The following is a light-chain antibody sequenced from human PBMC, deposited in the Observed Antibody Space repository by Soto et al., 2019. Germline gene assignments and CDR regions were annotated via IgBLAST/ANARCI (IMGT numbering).Light chain of an antibody. CDR3: MQALQTPRT. CDR1: HSLLHSNGYNY. Sequence: EIVMTQSPLSLPVTPGEPASISCRSSHSLLHSNGYNYLDWYLQKPGQSPQLLIYLGSNRASGVPDRFSGSGSGTDFTLKISRLEAEDVGVYYCMQALQTPRTFGQGTKVEIE. CDR2: LGS. V-gene: IGKV2-28*01. J-gene: IGKJ1*01.